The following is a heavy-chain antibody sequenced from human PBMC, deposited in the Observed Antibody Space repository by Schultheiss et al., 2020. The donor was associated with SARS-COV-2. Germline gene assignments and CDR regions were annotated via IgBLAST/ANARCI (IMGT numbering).Heavy chain of an antibody. CDR1: GGSISSYY. D-gene: IGHD6-6*01. J-gene: IGHJ2*01. CDR3: ARRRYSSSSGYFDL. CDR2: IYYSGST. Sequence: SETLSLTCTVSGGSISSYYWSWIRQPPGKGLEWIGYIYYSGSTNYNPSLKTRVTTSVDTSKNQFSLKLSSVTAADTAVYYCARRRYSSSSGYFDLWGRGTLVTVSS. V-gene: IGHV4-59*08.